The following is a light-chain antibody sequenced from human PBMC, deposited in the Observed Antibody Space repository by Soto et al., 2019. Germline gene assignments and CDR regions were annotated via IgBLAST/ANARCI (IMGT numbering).Light chain of an antibody. CDR3: QQYNNWPRT. J-gene: IGKJ4*01. CDR1: QSISIT. V-gene: IGKV3-15*01. CDR2: GAS. Sequence: EIVMTQSPATLSVSPGERATLSCRASQSISITLAWYQQKPGQAPRLLIYGASTRATASPARFSGSGSGTEFTLTISGLQSEDFAVYYCQQYNNWPRTFGGGTKVEI.